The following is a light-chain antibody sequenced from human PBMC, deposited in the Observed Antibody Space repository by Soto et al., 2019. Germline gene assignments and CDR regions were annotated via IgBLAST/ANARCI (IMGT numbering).Light chain of an antibody. V-gene: IGKV1-5*03. Sequence: DIQMTQSPSTLSASVGDSVTITCRASENIGVWLAWYQQKPGKAPKLLIYKASSLQSGVPSRFSGGGSGSEFTLTICSLQPDDFATYYCQQYHTYSWTYGQGTKVDIK. J-gene: IGKJ1*01. CDR2: KAS. CDR1: ENIGVW. CDR3: QQYHTYSWT.